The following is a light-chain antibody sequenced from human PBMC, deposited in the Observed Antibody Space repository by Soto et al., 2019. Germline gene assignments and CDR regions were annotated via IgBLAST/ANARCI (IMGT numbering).Light chain of an antibody. Sequence: DIVMTQSPDSLAVSLGERATINCKSSQSVLYSSNNKNYLAWYQQKPGQPPQLLIYWASTRESGVPDRFSGSGSGADFYLTISSRQAEDVAVYYCQQYYSTPSWTFGQGTKVEIK. J-gene: IGKJ1*01. CDR1: QSVLYSSNNKNY. CDR2: WAS. CDR3: QQYYSTPSWT. V-gene: IGKV4-1*01.